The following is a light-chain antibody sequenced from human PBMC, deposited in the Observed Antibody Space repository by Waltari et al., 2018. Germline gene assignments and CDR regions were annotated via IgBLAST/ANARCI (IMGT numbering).Light chain of an antibody. Sequence: QAALTQPRPVSGSPGQSVTISCTGTSSDIGGYNYVSWYKQHPGTAPKLMIYEVSKRPSVVSDRVSGAKSGNTASLTISGLQAEDDADYYCSSYAGSNRVFGGGTRLTVL. CDR2: EVS. CDR1: SSDIGGYNY. CDR3: SSYAGSNRV. V-gene: IGLV2-11*01. J-gene: IGLJ2*01.